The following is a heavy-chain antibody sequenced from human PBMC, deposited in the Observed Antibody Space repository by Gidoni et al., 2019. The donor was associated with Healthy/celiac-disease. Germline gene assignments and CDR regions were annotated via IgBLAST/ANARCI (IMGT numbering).Heavy chain of an antibody. J-gene: IGHJ4*02. Sequence: EVQLFESGGGLVQPGGSLRLSCAASGFTFSSYAMRWVRQAPGKGLEWVSAFIGSGGSTYYADSVKGRFTISRDNSKNTLYLQMNSLRAEDTAVYYCASLPSRIVGATSRYWGQGTLVTVSS. CDR2: FIGSGGST. CDR1: GFTFSSYA. CDR3: ASLPSRIVGATSRY. D-gene: IGHD1-26*01. V-gene: IGHV3-23*01.